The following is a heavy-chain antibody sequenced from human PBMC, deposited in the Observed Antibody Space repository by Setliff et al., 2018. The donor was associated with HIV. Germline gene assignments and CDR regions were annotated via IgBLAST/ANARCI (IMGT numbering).Heavy chain of an antibody. CDR3: ARHLDVWYYYGMDV. CDR2: IYTNGYT. V-gene: IGHV4-61*09. D-gene: IGHD1-1*01. CDR1: GGSIRSGSYY. J-gene: IGHJ6*02. Sequence: SETLSLTCTVSGGSIRSGSYYWTWIRQPAGKGPEWIGHIYTNGYTNYNPSLKSRVTISVDTSKNQFSLKLSSVTAADTAVYYCARHLDVWYYYGMDVWGQGTTVTVSS.